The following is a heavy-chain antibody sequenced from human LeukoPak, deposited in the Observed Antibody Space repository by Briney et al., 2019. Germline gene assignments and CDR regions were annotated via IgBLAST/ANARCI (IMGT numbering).Heavy chain of an antibody. V-gene: IGHV3-23*01. J-gene: IGHJ4*02. CDR2: ISASGGST. Sequence: GGSLRLSCAASGFTFSSYAMSWVRQAPGKGLEWVSAISASGGSTYYADSVKGRFTIPRDNSKNTLYLQMNSLRAEDTAVYYCAKGVYYDNSGYYWDYWGQGTLVTVSS. D-gene: IGHD3-22*01. CDR1: GFTFSSYA. CDR3: AKGVYYDNSGYYWDY.